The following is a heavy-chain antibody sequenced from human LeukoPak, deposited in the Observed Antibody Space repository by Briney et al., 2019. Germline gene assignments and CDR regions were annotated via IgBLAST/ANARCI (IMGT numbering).Heavy chain of an antibody. CDR1: GFTFSSYG. J-gene: IGHJ4*02. Sequence: PGRSLRLSCAASGFTFSSYGMHWVRQAPGKGLEWVAVISYDGSNKYYADSVKGRFTISRDNSKNTLYLQMNSLRAKDTAVYYCATNPTYYDFWSRTTLDYWGQGTLVTVSS. V-gene: IGHV3-30*03. CDR2: ISYDGSNK. D-gene: IGHD3-3*01. CDR3: ATNPTYYDFWSRTTLDY.